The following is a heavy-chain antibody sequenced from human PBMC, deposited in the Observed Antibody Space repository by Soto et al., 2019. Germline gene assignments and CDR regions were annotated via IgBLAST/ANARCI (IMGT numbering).Heavy chain of an antibody. D-gene: IGHD3-22*01. CDR3: ARSYYDSSNWFDP. J-gene: IGHJ5*02. CDR1: GGSISSYY. Sequence: ETLSLTCTVSGGSISSYYWSWIRQPPGKGLERVGYIYYSGSTNYNPSLKSRVTISVDTSKNQFSLKLSSVTAADTAVYYCARSYYDSSNWFDPWGQGTLVTVSS. V-gene: IGHV4-59*01. CDR2: IYYSGST.